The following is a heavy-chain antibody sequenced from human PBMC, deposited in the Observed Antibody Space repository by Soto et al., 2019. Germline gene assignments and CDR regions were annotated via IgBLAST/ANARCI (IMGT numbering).Heavy chain of an antibody. D-gene: IGHD3-16*01. CDR1: GFTFSNAW. CDR3: TTDTVWPDDAFDI. CDR2: IKSKTDGGTT. Sequence: GGSLRLSCAASGFTFSNAWMSWVRQAPGKGLEWVGRIKSKTDGGTTDYAAPVKGRFTISRDDSKNTLYLQMNSLKTEDTAVYYCTTDTVWPDDAFDIWGQGTMVTVSS. J-gene: IGHJ3*02. V-gene: IGHV3-15*01.